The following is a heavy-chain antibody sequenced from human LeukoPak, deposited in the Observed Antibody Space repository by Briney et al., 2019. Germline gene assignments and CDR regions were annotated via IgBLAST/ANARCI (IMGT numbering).Heavy chain of an antibody. J-gene: IGHJ4*02. V-gene: IGHV4-59*01. CDR3: ARDHLGDSCYFDY. CDR2: IYYIGGT. Sequence: SETLSLTCTVSGGSISSYYWSWIRQPPGKGLDWIGYIYYIGGTNYNPSLKNRATISVDTPKNQFSLKLTSVTAPHTPVYSCARDHLGDSCYFDYWGQGTLVTVSS. CDR1: GGSISSYY. D-gene: IGHD4-17*01.